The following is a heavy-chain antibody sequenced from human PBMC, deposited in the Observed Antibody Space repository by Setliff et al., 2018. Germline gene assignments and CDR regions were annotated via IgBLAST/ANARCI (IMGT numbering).Heavy chain of an antibody. V-gene: IGHV3-21*04. CDR2: INPAGAKT. J-gene: IGHJ4*02. CDR1: GLTFSSYA. D-gene: IGHD2-21*01. CDR3: TTRYHNPGDGYMAVFDF. Sequence: GESLKISCAVSGLTFSSYAMNWVRQAPGKGLEWVSNINPAGAKTYYADSVRGRFTISRDNAHNSLYLQMNNLRVEDTAVYYCTTRYHNPGDGYMAVFDFWGQGSLVTVSS.